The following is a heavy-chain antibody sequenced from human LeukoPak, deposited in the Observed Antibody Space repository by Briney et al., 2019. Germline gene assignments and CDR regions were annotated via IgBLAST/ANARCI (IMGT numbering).Heavy chain of an antibody. CDR2: IYYSGST. D-gene: IGHD5-24*01. Sequence: PSETLSLTCTVSGASISSGGYYWSWIRQHPGKGLEWIGYIYYSGSTYYNPSLKSRVTISVDTSKNQFSLKLSSVTAADTAVYYCARSVEMATIQTFDYWGQGTLVTVSS. CDR1: GASISSGGYY. J-gene: IGHJ4*02. CDR3: ARSVEMATIQTFDY. V-gene: IGHV4-31*03.